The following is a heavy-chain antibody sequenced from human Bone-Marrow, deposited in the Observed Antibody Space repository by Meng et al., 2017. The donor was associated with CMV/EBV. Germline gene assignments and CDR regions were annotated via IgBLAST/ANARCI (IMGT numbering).Heavy chain of an antibody. Sequence: SGPTLVKPTETLTLTCTVSGFSLSNARMGVSWIRQPPGKALEWLAHIFSNDEKSYSTSLKSRLTISKDTSKSQVVLTMPNMDPVDTATYYCARTRSPGDHDFWSGYYKGGYYFDYWGQGTLVTVSS. V-gene: IGHV2-26*01. CDR2: IFSNDEK. D-gene: IGHD3-3*01. CDR1: GFSLSNARMG. CDR3: ARTRSPGDHDFWSGYYKGGYYFDY. J-gene: IGHJ4*02.